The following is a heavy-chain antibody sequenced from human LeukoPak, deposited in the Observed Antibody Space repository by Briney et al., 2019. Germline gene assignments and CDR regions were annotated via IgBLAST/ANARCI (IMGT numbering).Heavy chain of an antibody. J-gene: IGHJ3*02. V-gene: IGHV4-31*03. D-gene: IGHD3-10*01. CDR3: ARDVVTPRGVITDDAFDI. CDR1: GGSISSGGYY. Sequence: LSETLSLTCTVSGGSISSGGYYWSWIRQHPGKGLEWIGYIYYSGSTYYNPSLKSRVTISVDTSKNQFSLKLSSVTAADTAVYYCARDVVTPRGVITDDAFDIWGQGTMVTVSS. CDR2: IYYSGST.